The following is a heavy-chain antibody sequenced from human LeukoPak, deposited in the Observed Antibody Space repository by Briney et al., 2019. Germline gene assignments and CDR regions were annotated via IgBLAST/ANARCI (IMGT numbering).Heavy chain of an antibody. CDR2: INPNSGNT. D-gene: IGHD3-16*01. J-gene: IGHJ4*02. V-gene: IGHV1-8*01. CDR3: ARTPPGGDVDH. Sequence: ASVKVSCKASGYTFTNYDINWVRQATGQGLEWMGWINPNSGNTGYAQKFQGRVTITRNTSISTAYMELSSLRSEDTAVYYCARTPPGGDVDHWGQGTLVTVSS. CDR1: GYTFTNYD.